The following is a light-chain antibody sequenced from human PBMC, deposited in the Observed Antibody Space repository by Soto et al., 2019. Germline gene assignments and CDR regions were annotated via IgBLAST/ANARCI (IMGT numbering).Light chain of an antibody. V-gene: IGKV3-20*01. CDR2: GAY. CDR3: QQYGSAWWYT. CDR1: QSVRSSY. J-gene: IGKJ2*01. Sequence: EIVLTQSPGTLSLSPGERATLSCRASQSVRSSYLVWYQQKHGQAPRLLISGAYSRATGIPDRFSGSGSGKDLTLTISRLEPEDCAVYYCQQYGSAWWYTCGEGTKLDIK.